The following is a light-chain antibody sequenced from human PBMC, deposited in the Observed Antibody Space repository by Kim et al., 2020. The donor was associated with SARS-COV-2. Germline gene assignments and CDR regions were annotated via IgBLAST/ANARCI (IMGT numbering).Light chain of an antibody. CDR2: DVS. CDR3: CSYAGSYSYV. V-gene: IGLV2-11*01. J-gene: IGLJ1*01. CDR1: SSDVGGYNY. Sequence: GQSVTITCTGTSSDVGGYNYASWYQQHPGKAPKLMFYDVSKRPSGVPDRFSGSKSGNAASLTISGLQAEDEADYYCCSYAGSYSYVFGTGTKVTVL.